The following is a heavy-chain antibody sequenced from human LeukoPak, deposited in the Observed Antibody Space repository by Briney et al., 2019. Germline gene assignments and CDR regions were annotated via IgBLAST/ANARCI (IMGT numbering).Heavy chain of an antibody. CDR3: ARGPSGYHNT. D-gene: IGHD5-12*01. CDR1: GFTFSDSA. Sequence: GGSLRLSCAASGFTFSDSAMHWVRQASGKGLEWVGRIRTKANHYATAFAASVKGRFTISRDDSKNTAHLQMNSLRAEDTAVYHCARGPSGYHNTGGQGTLVTVSS. J-gene: IGHJ4*02. V-gene: IGHV3-73*01. CDR2: IRTKANHYAT.